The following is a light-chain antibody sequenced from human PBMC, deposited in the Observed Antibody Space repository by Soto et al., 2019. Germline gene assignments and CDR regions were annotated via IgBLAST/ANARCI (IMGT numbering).Light chain of an antibody. J-gene: IGKJ5*01. CDR2: AAS. CDR3: QLSDSSLT. V-gene: IGKV1-39*01. CDR1: QSISRW. Sequence: IQMTQSPSSLSASVGNRVTITCRASQSISRWLAWYQQKPGKAPRLLIYAASSVQGGVPSRFSGSGSGTDFTLTISSLQPEDFATYYCQLSDSSLTFGQGTRLEIK.